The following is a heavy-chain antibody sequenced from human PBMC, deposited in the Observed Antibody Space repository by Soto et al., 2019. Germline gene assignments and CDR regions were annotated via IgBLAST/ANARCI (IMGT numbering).Heavy chain of an antibody. CDR3: AKDIVRYTYGACDY. Sequence: LRLSCAASGFTFNTYGMYWVRQAPGKGLEWVAAISYDGSNKYHADSVKGRFTISRDNSKNTLYLQMNSLRVEDTAVYYCAKDIVRYTYGACDYWGQGALVTVSS. CDR1: GFTFNTYG. V-gene: IGHV3-30*18. CDR2: ISYDGSNK. J-gene: IGHJ4*02. D-gene: IGHD5-18*01.